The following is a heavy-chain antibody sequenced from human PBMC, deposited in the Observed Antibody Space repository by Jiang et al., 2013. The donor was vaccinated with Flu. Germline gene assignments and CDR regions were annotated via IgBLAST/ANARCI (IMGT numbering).Heavy chain of an antibody. CDR3: ARDRFPEDGSQF. D-gene: IGHD2-21*01. CDR2: FYYSRST. V-gene: IGHV4-59*11. J-gene: IGHJ1*01. Sequence: QLVESGPGLVKPPETLSLTCTVSGASISGHYWSWIRQPPGKEPEWIGNFYYSRSTIYNPSLQSRVAISVDSSKNQFFLDLTSVTASDTAVYYCARDRFPEDGSQFWGRGTLVTVSS. CDR1: GASISGHY.